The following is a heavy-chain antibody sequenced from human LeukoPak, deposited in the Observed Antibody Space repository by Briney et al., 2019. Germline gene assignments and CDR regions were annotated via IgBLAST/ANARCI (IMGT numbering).Heavy chain of an antibody. V-gene: IGHV1-2*02. D-gene: IGHD2-15*01. J-gene: IGHJ4*02. Sequence: ASVKVSCKASGYTFTGYYMHWVRQAPGQGLEGMGWINPNSGGTNYAQKFQGRVTMTRDTSISTAYMELSRLRSDDTAVYYCAREDIVVVVAAKGFDYWGQGTLVTVSS. CDR3: AREDIVVVVAAKGFDY. CDR1: GYTFTGYY. CDR2: INPNSGGT.